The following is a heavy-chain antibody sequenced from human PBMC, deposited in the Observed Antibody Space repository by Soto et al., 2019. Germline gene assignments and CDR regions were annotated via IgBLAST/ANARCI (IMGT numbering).Heavy chain of an antibody. Sequence: QSQTLSLTCAISGDSVSSNSAAWNWIRQSPSRGLEWLGRTYYRSKWYNDYAVSVKSRITINPDTSKNQFSLQLNSVTPEDTAVYYCARDKREIVATTNYFDYWGQGTLVTVSS. CDR3: ARDKREIVATTNYFDY. CDR1: GDSVSSNSAA. V-gene: IGHV6-1*01. CDR2: TYYRSKWYN. J-gene: IGHJ4*02. D-gene: IGHD5-12*01.